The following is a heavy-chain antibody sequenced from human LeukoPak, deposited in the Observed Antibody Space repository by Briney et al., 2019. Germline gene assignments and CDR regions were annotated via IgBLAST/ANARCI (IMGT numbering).Heavy chain of an antibody. D-gene: IGHD2-2*01. Sequence: GRSLRLSCAASGFTFSRYGLHWVRQAPGKGLEWVAVIANDGKDKKYADSVKGRFTISRDNSKSTLYLQMNSLRAEDTAMYYCAKDPQVGAAAYYFDSWGREPWSPSPQ. J-gene: IGHJ4*02. CDR3: AKDPQVGAAAYYFDS. V-gene: IGHV3-30*18. CDR1: GFTFSRYG. CDR2: IANDGKDK.